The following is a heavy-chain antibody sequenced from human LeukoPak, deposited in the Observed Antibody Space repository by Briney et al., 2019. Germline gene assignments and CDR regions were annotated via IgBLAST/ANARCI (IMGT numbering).Heavy chain of an antibody. V-gene: IGHV3-23*01. CDR1: GFTFSSYA. D-gene: IGHD4-17*01. J-gene: IGHJ4*02. CDR2: ISGNGGLI. CDR3: AKDRVGHGDNFSD. Sequence: PGGSLRLSCAASGFTFSSYAMTWVRQAPGKGLEWVSVISGNGGLIDYADSVQGRFTISRDSSRNTLYLQMNSLRVEDTAVYYCAKDRVGHGDNFSDWGQGTLVTVSS.